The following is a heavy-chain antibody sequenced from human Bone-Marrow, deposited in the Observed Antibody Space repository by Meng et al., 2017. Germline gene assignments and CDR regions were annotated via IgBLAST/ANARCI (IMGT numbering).Heavy chain of an antibody. CDR3: ARGLRLRHAEGYFDY. D-gene: IGHD4-17*01. V-gene: IGHV1-69*13. Sequence: SVKVSCKASGGTFSSYAISWVRQAPGQGLEWMGGIIPIFGTANYAQKFQGRVTITADESTSTAYMELSSLRSEDTAVYYCARGLRLRHAEGYFDYWGQGTLVTVSS. J-gene: IGHJ4*02. CDR1: GGTFSSYA. CDR2: IIPIFGTA.